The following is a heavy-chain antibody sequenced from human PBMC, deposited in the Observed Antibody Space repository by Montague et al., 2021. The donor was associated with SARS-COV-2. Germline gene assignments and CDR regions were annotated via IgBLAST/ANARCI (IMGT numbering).Heavy chain of an antibody. J-gene: IGHJ4*02. Sequence: SETLSLTCTVSGGSIRSSSFYWGWIRQPPGKGLEWIGSISSSGYTYYNPSLKSRVTIFVDTSKNQFSLELSSVTAADTAVYYCARDYDDYLDFWGQGNLVTVSS. CDR1: GGSIRSSSFY. CDR2: ISSSGYT. V-gene: IGHV4-39*01. D-gene: IGHD4-17*01. CDR3: ARDYDDYLDF.